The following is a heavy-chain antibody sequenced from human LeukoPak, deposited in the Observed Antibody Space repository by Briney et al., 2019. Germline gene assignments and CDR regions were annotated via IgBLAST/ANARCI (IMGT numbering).Heavy chain of an antibody. CDR2: ISAHNDNT. Sequence: ASVKVSCEASGYTFTSYGISWVRQAPGQGLEWMGWISAHNDNTKYAQNLRGRVTMTTDTSTSTAYMELRSLRSDDTAVYYCARDSSCDYWGQGTLVTVSS. CDR3: ARDSSCDY. V-gene: IGHV1-18*01. CDR1: GYTFTSYG. D-gene: IGHD2-15*01. J-gene: IGHJ4*02.